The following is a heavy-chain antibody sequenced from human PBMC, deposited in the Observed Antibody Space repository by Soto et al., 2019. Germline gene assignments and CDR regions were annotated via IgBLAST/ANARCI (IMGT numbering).Heavy chain of an antibody. Sequence: QITLNESGPTVVRPTETLTLTCRFSGFSLTTSGVGVGWIRQSPGKAPEWLALIYWDDDKRYSASLKSRLTITKDTSKNQVVLTVSDLDPRDTATYYCAHRVLRTVFGLVTTNAIYFDFWGQGTPVAVSS. D-gene: IGHD3-3*01. CDR1: GFSLTTSGVG. CDR3: AHRVLRTVFGLVTTNAIYFDF. V-gene: IGHV2-5*02. J-gene: IGHJ4*02. CDR2: IYWDDDK.